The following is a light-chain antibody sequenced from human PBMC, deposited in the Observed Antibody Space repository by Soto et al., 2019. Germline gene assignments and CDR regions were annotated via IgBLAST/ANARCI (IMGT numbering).Light chain of an antibody. V-gene: IGLV2-18*02. J-gene: IGLJ1*01. Sequence: QSALTQPPSVSGSPGQSVTISCTGTSSDVGSYNRVSWYQQPPGTAPKLMIYEVSNRPSGVPDRFSGSKSGNTASLTISGLQAEAAADYYCSSYTSSSTSYVFGTGTQLTVL. CDR2: EVS. CDR1: SSDVGSYNR. CDR3: SSYTSSSTSYV.